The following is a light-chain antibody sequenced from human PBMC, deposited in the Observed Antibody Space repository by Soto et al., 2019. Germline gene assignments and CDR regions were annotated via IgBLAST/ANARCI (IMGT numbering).Light chain of an antibody. Sequence: QSVLTQPPSASGTPGQRVTISCSGSNSNVETNYVYWYQQVAGTAPKLLIYSNDQRPSGVPDRFSASKSGTSASLDISGLRSEDEADYYCCSYVGRNTYVFGTGTKLTVL. CDR3: CSYVGRNTYV. CDR2: SND. J-gene: IGLJ1*01. CDR1: NSNVETNY. V-gene: IGLV1-47*02.